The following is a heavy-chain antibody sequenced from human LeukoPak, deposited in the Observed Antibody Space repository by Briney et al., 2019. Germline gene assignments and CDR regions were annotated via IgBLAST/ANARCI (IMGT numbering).Heavy chain of an antibody. CDR2: IIPIFGTA. CDR3: ARDLAVAGFLDY. CDR1: GGTFSSYA. V-gene: IGHV1-69*13. Sequence: SVKVSCKSSGGTFSSYAISWVRQAPGQGLEWMGGIIPIFGTANYAQKFQGRVTITADESTSTAYMELSSLRSEDTAVYYCARDLAVAGFLDYWGQGTLVTVSS. J-gene: IGHJ4*02. D-gene: IGHD6-19*01.